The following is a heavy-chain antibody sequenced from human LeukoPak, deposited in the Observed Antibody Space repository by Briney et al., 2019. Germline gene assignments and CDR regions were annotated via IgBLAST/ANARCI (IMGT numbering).Heavy chain of an antibody. CDR3: AKYSGYEYYYHYYMDV. J-gene: IGHJ6*03. Sequence: GGSLRLSCAASGFTFSSYDMHWVRQATGKGLEWVSAIGTAGDTYYPGSVKGRFTISRENAKNSLYLQMNSLRAGDTAVYYCAKYSGYEYYYHYYMDVWGKGTTVTISS. D-gene: IGHD5-12*01. CDR1: GFTFSSYD. V-gene: IGHV3-13*01. CDR2: IGTAGDT.